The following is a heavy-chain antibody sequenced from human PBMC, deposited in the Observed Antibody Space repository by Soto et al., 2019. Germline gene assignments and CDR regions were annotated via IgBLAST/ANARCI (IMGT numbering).Heavy chain of an antibody. CDR2: IYHSGST. Sequence: QVQLQESGPGLVKPSGTLSLTCAVYGGSISSSNWWSWVRQPPGKWLEWIGEIYHSGSTNYNPSLKSRVTIPVDKSNNQFSLKLSSVTAADTAVYYCAGGEDTPDYWGQGTLVTVSS. J-gene: IGHJ4*02. CDR3: AGGEDTPDY. V-gene: IGHV4-4*02. CDR1: GGSISSSNW. D-gene: IGHD3-16*01.